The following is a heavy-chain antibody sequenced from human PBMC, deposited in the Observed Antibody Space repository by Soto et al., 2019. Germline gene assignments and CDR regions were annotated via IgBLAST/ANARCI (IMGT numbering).Heavy chain of an antibody. J-gene: IGHJ6*02. CDR2: INSDGSST. CDR1: GFTFSSYW. Sequence: PGGSLILSCAASGFTFSSYWMHWVRQAPGKGLVWVSRINSDGSSTSYADSVKGRFTISRDNAKNTLYLQMNSLRAEDTAVYYCARGYSRPYYYGMDVWGQGTTVTVSS. D-gene: IGHD6-13*01. V-gene: IGHV3-74*01. CDR3: ARGYSRPYYYGMDV.